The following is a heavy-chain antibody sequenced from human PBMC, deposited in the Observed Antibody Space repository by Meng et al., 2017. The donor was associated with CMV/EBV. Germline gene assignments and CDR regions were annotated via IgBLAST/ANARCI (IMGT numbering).Heavy chain of an antibody. CDR1: GFTVSANY. D-gene: IGHD3-10*01. Sequence: GESLKISCAASGFTVSANYMSWVRQAPGKGLEWVSVIYSSGSTYYADSVKGRFTVSRDNSKNTVYLQMNSLRPEDTAVYYCAGSGSSMVRGVIIRGDYWGQGTLVTVSS. CDR2: IYSSGST. V-gene: IGHV3-66*02. CDR3: AGSGSSMVRGVIIRGDY. J-gene: IGHJ4*02.